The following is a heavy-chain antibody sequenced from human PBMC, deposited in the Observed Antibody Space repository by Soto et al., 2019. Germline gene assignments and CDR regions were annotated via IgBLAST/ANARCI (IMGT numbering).Heavy chain of an antibody. J-gene: IGHJ4*02. V-gene: IGHV4-59*08. D-gene: IGHD3-16*01. CDR3: ARLGAYFQALDS. CDR2: IYFAGTT. Sequence: PSVTLPLTCTVSNGSISHIYWSWIRQPPGKGLEWIGYIYFAGTTTYNPSLKSRVTISLDASKNRFSLRLTSVTAADTAVYYCARLGAYFQALDSWGQGTLVTVSS. CDR1: NGSISHIY.